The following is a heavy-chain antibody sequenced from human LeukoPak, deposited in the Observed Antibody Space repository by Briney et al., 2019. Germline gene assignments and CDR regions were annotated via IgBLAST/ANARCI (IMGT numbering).Heavy chain of an antibody. V-gene: IGHV5-51*01. CDR3: ATYRNCSSTSCYTNWFDP. CDR2: IYTGDSDT. J-gene: IGHJ5*02. CDR1: GSIFTSYW. Sequence: GASLQISCKGSGSIFTSYWIGWVRQMPGKGLEWMGIIYTGDSDTRYSPSFQGQVTISADKSISPAYLQWSSLKASDTAMYYCATYRNCSSTSCYTNWFDPWGQGTLVTVSS. D-gene: IGHD2-2*02.